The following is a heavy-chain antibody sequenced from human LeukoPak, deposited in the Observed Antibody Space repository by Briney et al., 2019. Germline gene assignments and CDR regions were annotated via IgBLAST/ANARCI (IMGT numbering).Heavy chain of an antibody. D-gene: IGHD3-22*01. CDR3: ARDRAGFYDSTSYYYDAFDI. CDR1: GFTFSSYC. V-gene: IGHV3-21*01. CDR2: ISSSSSYI. Sequence: GGSLRLSCAASGFTFSSYCMNWVRQAPGKGLEWVSSISSSSSYISYADSVKGRFTISRDNAKNSLYLQMNSLRAEDTAVYYCARDRAGFYDSTSYYYDAFDIWGQGTVVTVSS. J-gene: IGHJ3*02.